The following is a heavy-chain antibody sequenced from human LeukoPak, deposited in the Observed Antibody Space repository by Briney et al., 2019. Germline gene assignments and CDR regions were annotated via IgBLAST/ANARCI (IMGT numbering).Heavy chain of an antibody. CDR3: VRDYAGFSRYSYRDHPDY. V-gene: IGHV1-18*01. Sequence: ASVKVSCKASGYSFPTFGLSWVRQAPGQGLEWMGWISGYNGNTSYAQKLQGRVTMTTDISTSTGYMELRSLRADDTAMYYCVRDYAGFSRYSYRDHPDYWGQGTPVTVSS. J-gene: IGHJ4*02. D-gene: IGHD2-15*01. CDR1: GYSFPTFG. CDR2: ISGYNGNT.